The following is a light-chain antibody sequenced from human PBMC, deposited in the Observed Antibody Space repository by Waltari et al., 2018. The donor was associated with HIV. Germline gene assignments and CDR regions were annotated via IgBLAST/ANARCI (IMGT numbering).Light chain of an antibody. CDR1: TPHIVGTY. CDR2: KDN. J-gene: IGLJ1*01. Sequence: SVLTPPPSQSAPPGQRGTPSRSRSTPHIVGTYIYSYHQVPGTAPKLLIHKDNKRPSGTPDRFSGSKSGTSATLGITGLQTGDEADYYCGTWDNSLSGSVFGTGTKLTVL. CDR3: GTWDNSLSGSV. V-gene: IGLV1-51*02.